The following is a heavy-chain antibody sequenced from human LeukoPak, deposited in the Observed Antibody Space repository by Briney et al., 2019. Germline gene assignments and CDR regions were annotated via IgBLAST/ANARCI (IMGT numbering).Heavy chain of an antibody. D-gene: IGHD2-8*02. CDR2: IFPSGGEI. J-gene: IGHJ4*02. CDR3: ATYRQVLLPFES. V-gene: IGHV3-21*04. Sequence: GSLRLSCAASGFTFSSYSMNWVRQAPGKGLEWVSSIFPSGGEIHYADSVRGRFTISRDNSKSTLSLQMNSLRVEDTAIYYCATYRQVLLPFESWGQGTLVTVSS. CDR1: GFTFSSYS.